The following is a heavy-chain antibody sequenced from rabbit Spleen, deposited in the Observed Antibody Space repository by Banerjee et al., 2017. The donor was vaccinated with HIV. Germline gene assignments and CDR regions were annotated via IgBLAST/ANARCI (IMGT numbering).Heavy chain of an antibody. V-gene: IGHV1S43*01. CDR3: ARARDTVDDVGDFARLDL. D-gene: IGHD2-1*01. CDR1: GVSFSGSSY. CDR2: IEPIFGNT. Sequence: QEQLVESGGGLVKPGASLTLTCIASGVSFSGSSYMCWVRQAPGKGLEWIGYIEPIFGNTYYASWVDGRFTISSDNAQNTLDLQLNSLTAADTATYFCARARDTVDDVGDFARLDLWGQGTLVTVS. J-gene: IGHJ3*01.